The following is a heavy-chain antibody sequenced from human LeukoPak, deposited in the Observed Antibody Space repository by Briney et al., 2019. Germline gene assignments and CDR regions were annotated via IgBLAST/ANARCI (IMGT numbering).Heavy chain of an antibody. D-gene: IGHD5-24*01. CDR2: INHSGST. V-gene: IGHV4-34*01. J-gene: IGHJ4*02. Sequence: SETLSLTCAVYGGSFSGYYWSWIRQPPGKGLEWIGEINHSGSTNYNPSLKSRVNISVDTSKNQFSLKLSSVTAADTAVYYCARGIRSRDGYNGNDYWGQGTLVTVSS. CDR3: ARGIRSRDGYNGNDY. CDR1: GGSFSGYY.